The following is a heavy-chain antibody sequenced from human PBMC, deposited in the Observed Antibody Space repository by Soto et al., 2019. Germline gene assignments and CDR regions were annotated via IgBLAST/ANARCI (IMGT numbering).Heavy chain of an antibody. J-gene: IGHJ6*02. D-gene: IGHD5-18*01. CDR3: ATGRAAMDHYYGMDV. Sequence: SETLSLTCTVSGGSISSGDYYWSWIRQPPGKGLEWIGYIYYSGSTYYNPSLKSRVTISVDTSKNQFSLKLSSVTAADTAVYYCATGRAAMDHYYGMDVWGQGTTVTVSS. V-gene: IGHV4-30-4*01. CDR2: IYYSGST. CDR1: GGSISSGDYY.